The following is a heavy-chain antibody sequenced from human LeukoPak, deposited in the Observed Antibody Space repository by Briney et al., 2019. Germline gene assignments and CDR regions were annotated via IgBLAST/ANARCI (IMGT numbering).Heavy chain of an antibody. Sequence: GASVKVSCKASGYTFSGTGWYLDWLRQSPGQGLECMGWIHPNNGDTAYAQKFEGRVAMTRDTSISTAYMELRRLRPDDTAVYFCARDGPAQMVDLDYWGQGTLVTVSS. V-gene: IGHV1-2*02. D-gene: IGHD3-10*01. CDR1: GYTFSGTGWY. CDR3: ARDGPAQMVDLDY. CDR2: IHPNNGDT. J-gene: IGHJ4*02.